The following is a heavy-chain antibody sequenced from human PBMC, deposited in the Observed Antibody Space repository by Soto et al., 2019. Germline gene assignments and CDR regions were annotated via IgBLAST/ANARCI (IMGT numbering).Heavy chain of an antibody. J-gene: IGHJ6*03. CDR2: IYPGDSDT. CDR1: GYSFTSYW. Sequence: GESLKISCKGSGYSFTSYWIGWVRQMPGKGLEWMGIIYPGDSDTRYSPSFQGQVTISADKSISTAYLQWSSLKASDTATYYCARLPDCSGGSCYSGDYYYYYYMDVWGKGTTVTVSS. V-gene: IGHV5-51*01. CDR3: ARLPDCSGGSCYSGDYYYYYYMDV. D-gene: IGHD2-15*01.